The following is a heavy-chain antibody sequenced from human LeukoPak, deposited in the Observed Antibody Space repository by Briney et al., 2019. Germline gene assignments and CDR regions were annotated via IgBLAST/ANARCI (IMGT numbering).Heavy chain of an antibody. J-gene: IGHJ1*01. CDR2: INHSGSN. CDR3: ARPHYRQYFQH. V-gene: IGHV4-34*01. D-gene: IGHD3-10*01. CDR1: GGSFSGYY. Sequence: SETLSLTCAAYGGSFSGYYWSWVRQPPGKGLEWIGEINHSGSNNYNPSLKSRVTISVATSKNQFSLKLSSVTAADTAVYYCARPHYRQYFQHWGQGTLVTVSS.